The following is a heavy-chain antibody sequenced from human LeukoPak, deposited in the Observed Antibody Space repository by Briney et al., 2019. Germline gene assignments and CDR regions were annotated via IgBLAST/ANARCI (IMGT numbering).Heavy chain of an antibody. CDR2: IYYSGST. CDR1: GGSISSYY. Sequence: SETLSLTCTVSGGSISSYYWSWIRQPPGKGLEWIGYIYYSGSTNYNPSLKSRVTISVDTSKSQFSLKLSSVTAADTAVYYCARDNVGAARAFDYWGQGTLVTVSS. D-gene: IGHD6-6*01. V-gene: IGHV4-59*01. CDR3: ARDNVGAARAFDY. J-gene: IGHJ4*02.